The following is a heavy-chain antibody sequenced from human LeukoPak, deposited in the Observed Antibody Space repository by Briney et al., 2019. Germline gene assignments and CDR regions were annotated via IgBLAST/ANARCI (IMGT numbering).Heavy chain of an antibody. Sequence: GGSLRLSCAASGFTLSSYAMNWVRQAPGKGLEWVSVINNSGDNTFYADSVKGRFTISRGNSKNTLYLQMSSLRGEDTAVYYCARSLKWNLVGFDYWGQGTLVTVSS. V-gene: IGHV3-23*01. D-gene: IGHD1-1*01. J-gene: IGHJ4*02. CDR3: ARSLKWNLVGFDY. CDR1: GFTLSSYA. CDR2: INNSGDNT.